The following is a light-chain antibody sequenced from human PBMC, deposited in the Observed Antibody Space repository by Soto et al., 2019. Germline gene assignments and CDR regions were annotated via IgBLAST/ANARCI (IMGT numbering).Light chain of an antibody. V-gene: IGKV1-17*01. CDR1: QGIGIY. CDR2: AAS. CDR3: LQHNSYPFT. J-gene: IGKJ3*01. Sequence: DIQMTQSPSSLSASVGDRVTITCRASQGIGIYLGWYQQKPGKAPKRLIYAASSLEGGVPSRFSGSRSGTEFNLTSSSLQPEDFATYYCLQHNSYPFTFGPGTTVDIK.